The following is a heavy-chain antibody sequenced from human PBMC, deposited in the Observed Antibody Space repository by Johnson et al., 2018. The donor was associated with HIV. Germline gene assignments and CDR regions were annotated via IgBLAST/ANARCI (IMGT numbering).Heavy chain of an antibody. J-gene: IGHJ3*02. CDR1: GFTVSSNY. V-gene: IGHV3-53*01. CDR3: ARALGATYAFDI. Sequence: EVQLVESGGGLIQPGGSLRLSCAASGFTVSSNYMSWVRQAPGKGLEWVSGISWNSGSIGYADSVKGRFTISRDNAKNSLYLQMNSLRAGDTAVYYCARALGATYAFDIWGQGTMVTVSS. CDR2: SWNSGSI. D-gene: IGHD1-26*01.